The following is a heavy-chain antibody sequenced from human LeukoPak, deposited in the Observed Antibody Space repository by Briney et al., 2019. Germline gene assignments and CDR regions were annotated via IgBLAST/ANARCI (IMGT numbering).Heavy chain of an antibody. CDR2: IGHTGSIT. J-gene: IGHJ4*02. CDR3: ARAGGEVGPTGTYYFDY. CDR1: GFTFSSYS. D-gene: IGHD1-26*01. Sequence: PGGSLRLSCAGSGFTFSSYSMNWVRHAPGKGLEWVSYIGHTGSITDYADSVKGRFTVSRDNSKNTLYLQINSLRAEDTAVYYCARAGGEVGPTGTYYFDYWGQGTLVTVSS. V-gene: IGHV3-48*01.